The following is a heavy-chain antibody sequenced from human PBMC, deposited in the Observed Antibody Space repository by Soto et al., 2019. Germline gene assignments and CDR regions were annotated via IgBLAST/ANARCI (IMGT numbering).Heavy chain of an antibody. J-gene: IGHJ4*02. CDR2: IYYSGST. CDR3: ARVGGDYGSHYFDY. Sequence: SETLSLTCTVSGGSISSYYWSWIRQPPGKGLEWIGYIYYSGSTNYNPSLKSRVTISVDTSKNQFSLKLSSVTAADTAVYYCARVGGDYGSHYFDYWGQGTLVPVSS. D-gene: IGHD2-21*02. CDR1: GGSISSYY. V-gene: IGHV4-59*08.